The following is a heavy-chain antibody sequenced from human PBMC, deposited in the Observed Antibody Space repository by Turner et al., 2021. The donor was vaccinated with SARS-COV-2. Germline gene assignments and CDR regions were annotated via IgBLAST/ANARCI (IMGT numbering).Heavy chain of an antibody. CDR2: IWNDGSQK. CDR3: ARLDDSGHWGAFDI. D-gene: IGHD3-22*01. CDR1: GITFSSHG. J-gene: IGHJ3*02. Sequence: QVQLVESGGGVVQPGRSLRLSCEASGITFSSHGMHCVRQAPGKGLEWVAVIWNDGSQKYYADSVKGRFTISRDNSKNMVYLQMNSLRAEDTAVYYCARLDDSGHWGAFDIWGQGTMVTVSS. V-gene: IGHV3-33*01.